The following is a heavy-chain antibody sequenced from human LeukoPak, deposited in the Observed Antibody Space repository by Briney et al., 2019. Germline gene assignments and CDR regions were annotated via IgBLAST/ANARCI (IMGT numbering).Heavy chain of an antibody. J-gene: IGHJ4*02. Sequence: ASVTVSFKASGYTFTNYGISWVRQAPGQGLEWMGWIGAHSGDTNYAQKFQGRVTMTTETSMSTAYMELRSLRSEDTAVYYCARALLGRYDYWGQGTLVTVSS. D-gene: IGHD7-27*01. CDR3: ARALLGRYDY. CDR1: GYTFTNYG. CDR2: IGAHSGDT. V-gene: IGHV1-18*01.